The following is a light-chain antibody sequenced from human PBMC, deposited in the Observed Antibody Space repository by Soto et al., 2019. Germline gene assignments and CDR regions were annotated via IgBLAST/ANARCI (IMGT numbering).Light chain of an antibody. V-gene: IGLV1-51*02. Sequence: QSVLTQPPSVSAAPGQTVTISCSGSSSNIGNNYVSWYQQLPGTAPKLLIYENNKRPSGIPDRFSGSKSGTSATLGITGLQTGDEADYYCGTWDSSLSAVVVFGGGTKVTVL. CDR1: SSNIGNNY. J-gene: IGLJ2*01. CDR2: ENN. CDR3: GTWDSSLSAVVV.